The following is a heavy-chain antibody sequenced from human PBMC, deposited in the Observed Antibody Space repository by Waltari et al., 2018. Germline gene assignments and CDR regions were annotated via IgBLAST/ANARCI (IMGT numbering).Heavy chain of an antibody. V-gene: IGHV5-51*01. CDR3: ARHYYYDNSGFPDS. Sequence: QLVQSGAEVRKAGESLTISCQFLGYTCKNWWIGWVRQMPGKGLEWMGIIYPGDSDARYSPSFEGQVTMSVDESTNTAYLQWSSLKASDSAMYYCARHYYYDNSGFPDSWGQGTLVTVAS. CDR1: GYTCKNWW. J-gene: IGHJ4*02. CDR2: IYPGDSDA. D-gene: IGHD3-22*01.